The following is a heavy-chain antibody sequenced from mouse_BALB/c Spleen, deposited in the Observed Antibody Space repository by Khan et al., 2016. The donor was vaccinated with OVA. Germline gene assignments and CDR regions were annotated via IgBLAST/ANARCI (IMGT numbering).Heavy chain of an antibody. CDR3: ARSMYGSHWYFDV. CDR2: IFPVDGRS. CDR1: GYSFINYY. V-gene: IGHV1S56*01. D-gene: IGHD1-1*01. Sequence: QVQLQQSGRELVKPGASVNMSCKASGYSFINYYIHWVKQRPGQGLEWIGWIFPVDGRSKYNEKFKGKTALTADKSSSTAYMLLSSLTSEDSAIYVCARSMYGSHWYFDVWGAGTTVTVAS. J-gene: IGHJ1*01.